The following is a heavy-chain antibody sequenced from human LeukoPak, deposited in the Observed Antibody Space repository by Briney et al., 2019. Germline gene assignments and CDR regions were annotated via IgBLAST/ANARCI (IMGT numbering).Heavy chain of an antibody. CDR3: ARHGVGLGYLDY. J-gene: IGHJ4*02. D-gene: IGHD3-10*01. Sequence: SETLSLTCAVSGYSISSGYYWGWIRQPPGKGLEWIGSIYHSGSTYYNPSLKSRVTISVDTSKNQFSLKLSSVTAADTAVYYCARHGVGLGYLDYWGQGTLVTVSS. CDR1: GYSISSGYY. CDR2: IYHSGST. V-gene: IGHV4-38-2*01.